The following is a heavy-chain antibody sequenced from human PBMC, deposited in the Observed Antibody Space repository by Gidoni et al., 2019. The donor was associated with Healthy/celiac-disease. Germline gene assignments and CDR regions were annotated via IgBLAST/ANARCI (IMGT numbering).Heavy chain of an antibody. CDR3: ARADYGDQGDY. CDR2: IISCWSTI. J-gene: IGHJ4*02. D-gene: IGHD4-17*01. CDR1: GFTFSSYE. V-gene: IGHV3-48*03. Sequence: EVQLVESGGGLVQPGGSLRLSCAASGFTFSSYEMNWVRQAPGKGLELVSYIISCWSTIYYADFVEGRITNFREHAKNSPYLQMNSLRAEDTAVYYCARADYGDQGDYWGQGTLVTVSS.